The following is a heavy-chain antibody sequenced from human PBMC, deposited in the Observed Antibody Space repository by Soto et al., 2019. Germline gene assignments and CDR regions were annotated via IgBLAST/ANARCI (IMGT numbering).Heavy chain of an antibody. Sequence: QVQLVQSGAEVKKPGASVKVSCKASGYTFTSYGISWVRQAPGQGLEWMGWISAYNGNTNYAQQLQGRVTMTTDTSTSTAYMELRSLRSDDTAVYYCARDSAMYYDFWSGYSNWFDPWGQGTLVTVSS. V-gene: IGHV1-18*01. D-gene: IGHD3-3*01. CDR3: ARDSAMYYDFWSGYSNWFDP. J-gene: IGHJ5*02. CDR2: ISAYNGNT. CDR1: GYTFTSYG.